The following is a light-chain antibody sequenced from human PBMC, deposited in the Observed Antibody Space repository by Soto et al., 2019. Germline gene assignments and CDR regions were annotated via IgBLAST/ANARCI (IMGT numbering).Light chain of an antibody. V-gene: IGKV1-5*03. J-gene: IGKJ1*01. CDR3: QQYNSYPWT. CDR2: KAS. CDR1: HSISSW. Sequence: DTQMTQSPSTLSASVGDRVTITCRASHSISSWLAWYQQKPGKAPKLLIYKASSLESGVPSRFSGSGSGTEFTLTISSLQPDDFATYYCQQYNSYPWTFGQGTKVEIK.